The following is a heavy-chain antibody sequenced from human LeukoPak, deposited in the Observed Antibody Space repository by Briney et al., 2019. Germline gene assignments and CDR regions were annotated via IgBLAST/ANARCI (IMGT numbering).Heavy chain of an antibody. CDR3: AKDLFHDY. J-gene: IGHJ4*02. Sequence: GGSLRLSCAVSGFTVSNNYMSWVRQAPGKGLEWVSAISGSGGSTYYADSVKGRFTISRDNSKNTLYLQMNSLRAEDTAVYYCAKDLFHDYWGQGTLVTVSS. CDR1: GFTVSNNY. V-gene: IGHV3-23*01. CDR2: ISGSGGST. D-gene: IGHD2-21*01.